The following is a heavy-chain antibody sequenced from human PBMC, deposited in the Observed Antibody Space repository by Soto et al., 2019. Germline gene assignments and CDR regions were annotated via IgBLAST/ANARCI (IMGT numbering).Heavy chain of an antibody. CDR3: ARGRYCLTGRCFPNWFDS. J-gene: IGHJ5*01. CDR2: IYKSATT. V-gene: IGHV4-30-4*01. D-gene: IGHD2-15*01. CDR1: GDSISTVDYF. Sequence: SETLSLTCSVSGDSISTVDYFWAWIRQPPGQALEYIGYIYKSATTYYNPSFESRVAISLDTSKSQFSLNVTSVTAADTAVYFCARGRYCLTGRCFPNWFDSWGQGTLVTVS.